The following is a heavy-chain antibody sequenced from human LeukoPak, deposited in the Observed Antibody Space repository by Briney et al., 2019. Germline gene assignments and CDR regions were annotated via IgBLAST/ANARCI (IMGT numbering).Heavy chain of an antibody. V-gene: IGHV4-61*02. CDR3: ARASLWELPTFDY. J-gene: IGHJ4*02. D-gene: IGHD1-26*01. CDR2: IYTSGST. CDR1: DGSISSGSYY. Sequence: SETLSLTCTVSDGSISSGSYYWSWIRQPAGKGLEWIGRIYTSGSTNYNPSLKSRVTISVDTSKNQFSLKLSSVTAADTAVYYCARASLWELPTFDYWGQGTLVTVSS.